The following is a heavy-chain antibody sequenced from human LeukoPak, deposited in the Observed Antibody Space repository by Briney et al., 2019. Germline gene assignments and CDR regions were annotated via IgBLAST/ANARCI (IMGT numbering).Heavy chain of an antibody. D-gene: IGHD3-9*01. CDR3: ARHQGDILTGYTNDY. CDR2: INHSGST. CDR1: GGSFSGYY. Sequence: SETLSLTCAVYGGSFSGYYWGWIRQPPGKGLEWIGEINHSGSTNYNPSLKSRVTIFVDTSKNQFSLKLSSVTAADTAVYYCARHQGDILTGYTNDYWGQGTLVTVSS. V-gene: IGHV4-34*01. J-gene: IGHJ4*02.